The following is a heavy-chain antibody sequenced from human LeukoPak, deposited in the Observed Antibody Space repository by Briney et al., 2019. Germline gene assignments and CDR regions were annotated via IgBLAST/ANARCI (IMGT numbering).Heavy chain of an antibody. Sequence: PGGSLRLSCAASGFTVSSNYMSWVRQAPGKGLEYVSGFSSIGGSTYYADSVKGRFTISRDNSKNTLYLQMSSLRAEDTAVYYCVKGYCSGTSCYVWNYFDYWGQGTLVTVSS. D-gene: IGHD2-2*01. V-gene: IGHV3-64D*06. CDR2: FSSIGGST. J-gene: IGHJ4*02. CDR3: VKGYCSGTSCYVWNYFDY. CDR1: GFTVSSNY.